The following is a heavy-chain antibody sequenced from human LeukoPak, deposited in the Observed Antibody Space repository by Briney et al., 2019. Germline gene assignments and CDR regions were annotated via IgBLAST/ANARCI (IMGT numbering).Heavy chain of an antibody. CDR2: IHYSGST. CDR3: ARDIREAGDSHYFDY. Sequence: SETLSLTCTVSGISITTYYWSWIRQPPGKGLEWIGLIHYSGSTTYNPSLKSRVTISIDTSKNQFSLHLSSVTAADTAVYYCARDIREAGDSHYFDYWGQGALVTVTS. J-gene: IGHJ4*02. D-gene: IGHD5-12*01. V-gene: IGHV4-59*01. CDR1: GISITTYY.